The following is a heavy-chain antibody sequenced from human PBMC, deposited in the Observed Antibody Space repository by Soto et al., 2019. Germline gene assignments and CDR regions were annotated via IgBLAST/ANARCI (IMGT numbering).Heavy chain of an antibody. D-gene: IGHD6-13*01. V-gene: IGHV5-51*01. CDR3: RRPAQQQRVGAGMDV. CDR2: IHPDDSET. CDR1: GYSFTSYW. J-gene: IGHJ6*02. Sequence: GESLKISCKGSGYSFTSYWIAWVRQMPGKGLEWMGIIHPDDSETRYSPSFQGRVTISADKSISTAYLQWSSLRASDTAMYYCRRPAQQQRVGAGMDVRDQGPTGTLSS.